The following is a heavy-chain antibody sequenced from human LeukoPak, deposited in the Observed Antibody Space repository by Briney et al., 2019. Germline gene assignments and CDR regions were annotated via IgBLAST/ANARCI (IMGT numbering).Heavy chain of an antibody. J-gene: IGHJ4*02. V-gene: IGHV3-53*05. D-gene: IGHD3-22*01. CDR1: GFTVSSNY. CDR3: ARAPNYDSSGSHTFDY. CDR2: IYSGGST. Sequence: GGSLRLSCAASGFTVSSNYMSWVRQAPGKGLEWVSVIYSGGSTYYADSVKGRFTISRDNSKNTLYLQMNSLRAEDTAVYYCARAPNYDSSGSHTFDYWGQGTLVTVSS.